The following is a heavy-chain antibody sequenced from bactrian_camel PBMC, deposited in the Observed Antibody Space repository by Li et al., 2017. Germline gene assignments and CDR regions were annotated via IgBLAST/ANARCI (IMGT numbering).Heavy chain of an antibody. CDR2: IKRDDGIS. CDR3: VRDLGVVGTYELYFAY. D-gene: IGHD6*01. CDR1: GFTFSLSP. Sequence: HVQLVESGGGLVQPGGSLRLSCAASGFTFSLSPMSWVRQAPGKGLEWVSFIKRDDGISSSVGSVKGRFTASRDNAKNSLYRQMNSLKYEDTAVYYCVRDLGVVGTYELYFAYWGQGTQVTVS. V-gene: IGHV3S37*01. J-gene: IGHJ6*01.